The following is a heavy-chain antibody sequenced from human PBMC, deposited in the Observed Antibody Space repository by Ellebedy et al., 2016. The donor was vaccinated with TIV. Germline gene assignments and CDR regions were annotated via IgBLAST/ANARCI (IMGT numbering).Heavy chain of an antibody. CDR3: ARIPEEYYYDSSGYSVGFDY. J-gene: IGHJ4*02. CDR1: GFTFSSYS. D-gene: IGHD3-22*01. Sequence: GESLKISXAASGFTFSSYSMNWVRQAPGKGLEWVSSISSSSSYIYYADSVKGRFTISRDNAKNSLYLQMNSLRAEDTAVYYCARIPEEYYYDSSGYSVGFDYWGQGTLVTVSS. CDR2: ISSSSSYI. V-gene: IGHV3-21*01.